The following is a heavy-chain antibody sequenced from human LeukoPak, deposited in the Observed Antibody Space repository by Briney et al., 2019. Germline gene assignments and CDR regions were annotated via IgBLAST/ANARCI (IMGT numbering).Heavy chain of an antibody. J-gene: IGHJ5*02. CDR3: AREDIVVVVAATPSPFDP. D-gene: IGHD2-15*01. CDR1: GYTFTSYY. V-gene: IGHV1-46*01. Sequence: GASVKVSCKASGYTFTSYYMHWVRQAPGQGLEWMGIINPSGGSTSYAQKFQGRVTMTRDTSTSTVYMELSSLRSEDTAVYYCAREDIVVVVAATPSPFDPWGQGTLVTVSS. CDR2: INPSGGST.